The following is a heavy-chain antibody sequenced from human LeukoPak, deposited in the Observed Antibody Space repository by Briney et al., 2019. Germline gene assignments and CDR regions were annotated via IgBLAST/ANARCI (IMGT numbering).Heavy chain of an antibody. J-gene: IGHJ5*02. Sequence: ASVKVSCKASGYTFSNYGISWVRQAPGQGLEWMGWISCYNGDTMFAQNVQGRVTMTTDTSTRTVYIEVRSLRSDDTAMYYCARDPSNSSGYHAHFDPWGQGTLVTVSS. V-gene: IGHV1-18*01. D-gene: IGHD3-22*01. CDR1: GYTFSNYG. CDR2: ISCYNGDT. CDR3: ARDPSNSSGYHAHFDP.